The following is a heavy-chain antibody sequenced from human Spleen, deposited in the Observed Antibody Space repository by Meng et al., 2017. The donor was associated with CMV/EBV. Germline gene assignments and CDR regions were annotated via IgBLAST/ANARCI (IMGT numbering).Heavy chain of an antibody. CDR2: ISYDGSNK. CDR3: ARYDHLLLNDY. J-gene: IGHJ4*02. V-gene: IGHV3-30-3*01. D-gene: IGHD3-10*01. CDR1: GCFFNRYT. Sequence: SCADSGCFFNRYTMHWVRQAPGKGLEWVALISYDGSNKQYADSVKGRFTISRDNSKNTLYLQMNSLRAEDTAVFYCARYDHLLLNDYWGQGTLVTVSS.